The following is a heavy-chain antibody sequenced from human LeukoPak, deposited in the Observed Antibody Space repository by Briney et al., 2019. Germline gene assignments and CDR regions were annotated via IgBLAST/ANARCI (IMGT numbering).Heavy chain of an antibody. J-gene: IGHJ4*02. D-gene: IGHD2-15*01. CDR3: VRESIGFDY. Sequence: GGSLRLSCAASGFNFSTYNVNWVRQAPGKGLDWVSYISSSSRTRYYADSVKGRFTISRDNAKDSLYLQMNSLRAKDTAVYYCVRESIGFDYWGQGTLVTVSS. CDR1: GFNFSTYN. CDR2: ISSSSRTR. V-gene: IGHV3-48*04.